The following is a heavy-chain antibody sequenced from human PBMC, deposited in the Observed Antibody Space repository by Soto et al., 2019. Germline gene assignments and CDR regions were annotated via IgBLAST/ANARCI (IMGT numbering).Heavy chain of an antibody. V-gene: IGHV3-66*01. CDR2: IYSDGSA. D-gene: IGHD2-15*01. J-gene: IGHJ4*02. Sequence: PGGSLRLSCSASGFSVSSNYMSWVRQAPGKGLEWVSVIYSDGSAYYADSVKDRLTISRDNSRNTLYLQMNSLRVEDTAVYYCAREDCGGGSCYSVWGPGTLVTVSS. CDR3: AREDCGGGSCYSV. CDR1: GFSVSSNY.